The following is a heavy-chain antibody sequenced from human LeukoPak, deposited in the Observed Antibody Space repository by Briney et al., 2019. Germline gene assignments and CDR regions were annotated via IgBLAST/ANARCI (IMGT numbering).Heavy chain of an antibody. CDR2: ISSSGSTI. V-gene: IGHV3-48*04. CDR3: ARQLWLPNYFDY. CDR1: GFTFSSYG. J-gene: IGHJ4*02. D-gene: IGHD5-18*01. Sequence: GGSLRLSCAASGFTFSSYGMSWVRQAPGKGLEWVSAISSSGSTIYYADSVKGRFTISRDNAKNSLYLQMNSLRAEDTAVYYCARQLWLPNYFDYWGQGTLVTVSS.